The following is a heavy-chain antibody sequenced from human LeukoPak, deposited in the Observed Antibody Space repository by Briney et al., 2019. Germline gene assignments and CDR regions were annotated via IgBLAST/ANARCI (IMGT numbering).Heavy chain of an antibody. CDR2: IGTAGDT. CDR1: GFTFSSYD. CDR3: GVITGYYNFAWFDP. V-gene: IGHV3-13*01. D-gene: IGHD3-9*01. Sequence: GGSLRLSCAASGFTFSSYDMHWVRQPTGKGLEWVSAIGTAGDTYYSHSVKGRFTISRENAKNSLYLHMNSLSAGDTAVYVQGVITGYYNFAWFDPWGQGTLVTVSS. J-gene: IGHJ5*02.